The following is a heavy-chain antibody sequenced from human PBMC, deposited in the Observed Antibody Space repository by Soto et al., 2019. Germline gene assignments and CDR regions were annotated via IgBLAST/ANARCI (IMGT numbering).Heavy chain of an antibody. V-gene: IGHV3-30-3*01. J-gene: IGHJ4*02. CDR3: ARAPAPQDNDVLTGYFHFDY. Sequence: QVQLVESGGGVVQPGRSLRLSCAASGFSFSTYAMHWVRQTPGKGLEWVAVISYDGDHKYYTDSVKGRFTISRDNSKNILYLLMNSLRSEDTAIYYCARAPAPQDNDVLTGYFHFDYWGQGTLVTVSS. CDR1: GFSFSTYA. CDR2: ISYDGDHK. D-gene: IGHD3-9*01.